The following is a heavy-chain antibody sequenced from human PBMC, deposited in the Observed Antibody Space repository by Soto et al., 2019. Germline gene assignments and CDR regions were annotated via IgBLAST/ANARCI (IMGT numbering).Heavy chain of an antibody. J-gene: IGHJ4*02. CDR2: IRSQPYGGTT. CDR3: IGSFPF. V-gene: IGHV3-49*03. D-gene: IGHD3-10*01. CDR1: GFPFANFL. Sequence: EVNLVESGGGLVEPGRSLRLSCITSGFPFANFLMSWFLQAPGKGLEWVGFIRSQPYGGTTQYAPSVSGRFIISRDDSKGILYLQMNSLTTEDSGVYYCIGSFPFWGQGTLVTVSS.